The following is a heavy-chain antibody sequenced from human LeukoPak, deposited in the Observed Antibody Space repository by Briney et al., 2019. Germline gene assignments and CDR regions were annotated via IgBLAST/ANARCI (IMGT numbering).Heavy chain of an antibody. CDR3: ARQPAAALGFFNWFDP. Sequence: GESLKISCKGSGYSFTSYWIGWVRQMPGKGLEWMGIIYPGDSDTRYSPSFQGQVTISADKSISTAYLQWSSLKASDTAMYYCARQPAAALGFFNWFDPWGQGTLVTVSS. CDR2: IYPGDSDT. D-gene: IGHD2-2*01. J-gene: IGHJ5*02. V-gene: IGHV5-51*01. CDR1: GYSFTSYW.